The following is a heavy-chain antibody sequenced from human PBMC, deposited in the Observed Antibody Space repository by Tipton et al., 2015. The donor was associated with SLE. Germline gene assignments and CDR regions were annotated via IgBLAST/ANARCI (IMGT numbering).Heavy chain of an antibody. V-gene: IGHV4-34*01. CDR3: ARYSRYDSSGYYYFDY. J-gene: IGHJ4*02. CDR1: GGSFSGYY. D-gene: IGHD3-22*01. Sequence: GLVKPSETLSLTCAVYGGSFSGYYWSWIRQPPGKGLEWIGEINHSGSTNYNPSLKSRVTISVDTSKNQFSLKLSSVTAADTAVYYCARYSRYDSSGYYYFDYWGQGTLATVSS. CDR2: INHSGST.